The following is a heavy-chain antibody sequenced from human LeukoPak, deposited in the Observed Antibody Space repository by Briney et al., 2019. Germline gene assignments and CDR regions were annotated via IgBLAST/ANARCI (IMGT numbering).Heavy chain of an antibody. J-gene: IGHJ4*02. V-gene: IGHV3-48*03. D-gene: IGHD4/OR15-4a*01. CDR1: GFTFSSYE. CDR3: AREPYGGYCDY. Sequence: PGGSLRLSCAASGFTFSSYEMNWVRQAPGKGLEWVSYISSSGSTIYYADSVKGRFTISRENAKNSLYLQMNSLRAEDTAVYYCAREPYGGYCDYWGQGTLVTVSS. CDR2: ISSSGSTI.